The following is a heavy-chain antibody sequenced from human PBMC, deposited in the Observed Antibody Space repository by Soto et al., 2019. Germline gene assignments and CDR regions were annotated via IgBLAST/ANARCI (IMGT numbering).Heavy chain of an antibody. CDR2: IYYSGST. CDR3: ARSPIYCSSTIFLPQNGAFDI. V-gene: IGHV4-59*01. D-gene: IGHD2-2*01. J-gene: IGHJ3*02. Sequence: SETLSLTCTVSGGSISSYYWSWIRQPPGKGLEWIGYIYYSGSTNYNPSLKSRVTISVDTSKNQFSLKLSSVTAADTAVYYCARSPIYCSSTIFLPQNGAFDIWGQGTMVTLSS. CDR1: GGSISSYY.